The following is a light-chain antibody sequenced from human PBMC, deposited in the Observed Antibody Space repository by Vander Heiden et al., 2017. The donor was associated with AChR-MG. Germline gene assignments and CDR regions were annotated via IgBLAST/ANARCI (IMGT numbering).Light chain of an antibody. CDR2: EDN. CDR3: FATGPGT. CDR1: VLPTTF. J-gene: IGLJ2*01. Sequence: SYELTQPPSVSVSPGQTATITCSGDVLPTTFAYWYQQKPGQAPVLVIHEDNKRPAGIPERFSGSTSGTLATLTRRGANVEDEGDYDGFATGPGTFGGGTKLTVL. V-gene: IGLV3-10*01.